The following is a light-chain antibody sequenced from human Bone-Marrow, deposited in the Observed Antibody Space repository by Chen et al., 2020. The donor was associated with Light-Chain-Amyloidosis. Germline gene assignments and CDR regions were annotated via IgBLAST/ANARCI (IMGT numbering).Light chain of an antibody. CDR1: SGSIATNY. J-gene: IGLJ3*02. CDR3: QYYQGSSQGV. Sequence: NFMLTQPHSVSESPGKTVIISCTRSSGSIATNYVQWYQQRPGSSPTTVIYEDDQRPSGVPDRFSGSSDRSSNSASLTISGLKTEEEADYYCQYYQGSSQGVFGGGTKLTVL. CDR2: EDD. V-gene: IGLV6-57*01.